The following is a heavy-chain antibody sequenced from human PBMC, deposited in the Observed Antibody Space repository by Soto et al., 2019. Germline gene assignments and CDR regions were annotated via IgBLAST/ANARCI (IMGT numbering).Heavy chain of an antibody. V-gene: IGHV1-2*02. J-gene: IGHJ4*01. Sequence: GASVKVSCKTSGYTFTGHYMHWVRQAPGQGLEWMGWLNPNSGATLYAQKFQGRVTMTRDTSIATAYMEVTGLTYDDTAVFYCATASEGAGTYPLDYWGHGTLVTVSS. CDR1: GYTFTGHY. CDR3: ATASEGAGTYPLDY. CDR2: LNPNSGAT. D-gene: IGHD6-13*01.